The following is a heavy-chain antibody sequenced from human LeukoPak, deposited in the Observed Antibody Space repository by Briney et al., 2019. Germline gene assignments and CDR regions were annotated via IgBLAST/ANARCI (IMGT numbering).Heavy chain of an antibody. Sequence: PSETLSLTCTVSGGSISSSSYYWGWIRQPPGKGLEWIGSIYYSGSTYYNPSLKSRVTISVDTSKNQFSLKLSSVTAADTAVYYCASYVLRYFDWLPFDYWGQGILVTVSS. J-gene: IGHJ4*02. CDR3: ASYVLRYFDWLPFDY. CDR2: IYYSGST. CDR1: GGSISSSSYY. D-gene: IGHD3-9*01. V-gene: IGHV4-39*01.